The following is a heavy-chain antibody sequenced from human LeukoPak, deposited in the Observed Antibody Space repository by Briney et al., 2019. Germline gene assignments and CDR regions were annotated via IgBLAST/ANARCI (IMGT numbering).Heavy chain of an antibody. D-gene: IGHD2-15*01. Sequence: PSQTLSLTCAIAGDSVSSSRATWNCIRQSPSRGLEWLGRTYYKSKWYNDYAVSVKSRITISPDTSRNQFSLQLNSATPEDTAVYYCARDPSGGFRWYFDLWGRGTLVTVSS. CDR1: GDSVSSSRAT. V-gene: IGHV6-1*01. CDR2: TYYKSKWYN. J-gene: IGHJ2*01. CDR3: ARDPSGGFRWYFDL.